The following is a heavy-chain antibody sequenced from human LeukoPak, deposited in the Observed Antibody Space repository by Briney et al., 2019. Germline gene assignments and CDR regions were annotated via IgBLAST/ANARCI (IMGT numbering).Heavy chain of an antibody. V-gene: IGHV3-74*01. J-gene: IGHJ4*02. CDR3: SRVGYYYDSSGYSFDY. Sequence: PGGSLRLSCAVSGFTFSNYWMHWVRQAPGKGLVWVSRIKTDRSSTRYADSVKGRFTISRDNAKHTLYLQMNSLRADVLLVDYCSRVGYYYDSSGYSFDYWGQGTLVTVSS. CDR1: GFTFSNYW. CDR2: IKTDRSST. D-gene: IGHD3-22*01.